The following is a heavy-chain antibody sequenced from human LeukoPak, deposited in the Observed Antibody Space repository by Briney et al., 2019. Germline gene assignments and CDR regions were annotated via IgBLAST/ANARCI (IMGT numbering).Heavy chain of an antibody. J-gene: IGHJ6*02. CDR2: ISAYNDKT. D-gene: IGHD3-22*01. V-gene: IGHV1-18*01. CDR3: ARAGYYDGSGYYHYYYYGMDV. Sequence: ASVKVSCKASGYTFTNYGINWVRQAPGQGLEWMGWISAYNDKTDYAQNLQGRVTMTTDTSATTAYMELWNLRPDDSAVYYCARAGYYDGSGYYHYYYYGMDVWGQGTTVTVAS. CDR1: GYTFTNYG.